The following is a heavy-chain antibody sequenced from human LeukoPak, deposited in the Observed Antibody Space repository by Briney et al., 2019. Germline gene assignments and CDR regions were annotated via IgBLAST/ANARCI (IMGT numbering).Heavy chain of an antibody. Sequence: GGSLRLSCAASGFTFSSYAMSWVRQAPGKGLEWVSAISGSGGSTYYADSVKGRFTISRDNSKNTLYLQMSSLRAEDTAVYYCAKFVGRPYYYGMDVWGQGTTVTVSS. J-gene: IGHJ6*02. CDR3: AKFVGRPYYYGMDV. CDR2: ISGSGGST. V-gene: IGHV3-23*01. D-gene: IGHD2-15*01. CDR1: GFTFSSYA.